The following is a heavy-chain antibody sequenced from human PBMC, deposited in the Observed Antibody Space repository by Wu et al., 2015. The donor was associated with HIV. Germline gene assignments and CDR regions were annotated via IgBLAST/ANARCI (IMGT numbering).Heavy chain of an antibody. CDR2: ISAYNGNT. CDR1: GYTFTSYG. J-gene: IGHJ6*03. Sequence: QVQLVQSGAEVKKPGASVKVSCKASGYTFTSYGISWVRQAPGQGLEWMGWISAYNGNTNYAQKLQGRVTMTTDTSTSTAYMELRSLRSDDTAVYFCARDLGNDFAVRGYYWYMDVWGRGTAITVSS. V-gene: IGHV1-18*01. D-gene: IGHD3/OR15-3a*01. CDR3: ARDLGNDFAVRGYYWYMDV.